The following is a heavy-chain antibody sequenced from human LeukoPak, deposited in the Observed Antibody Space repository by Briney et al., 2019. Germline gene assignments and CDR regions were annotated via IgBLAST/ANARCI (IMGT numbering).Heavy chain of an antibody. CDR2: ISSSSSYI. CDR3: ARDRLERRITYFDY. J-gene: IGHJ4*02. CDR1: GFTFSSYS. V-gene: IGHV3-21*01. D-gene: IGHD1-1*01. Sequence: GGSLRLSCAASGFTFSSYSMNWVRQAPGKGLEWVSSISSSSSYIYYADSVKGRFTISRDNAKNSLYLQMNSLRAEDTAVYYCARDRLERRITYFDYWGQGTLVTVSS.